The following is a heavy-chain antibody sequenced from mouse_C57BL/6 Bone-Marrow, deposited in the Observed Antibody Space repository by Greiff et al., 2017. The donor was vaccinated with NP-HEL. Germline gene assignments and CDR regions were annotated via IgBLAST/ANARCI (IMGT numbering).Heavy chain of an antibody. Sequence: VKLQQSGPELVKPGASVKISCKASGYSFTSYYIHWVKQRPGQGLEWIGWIYPGSGNTKYNEKFKGKATLTADTSSSTAYMQLSSLTSEDSAVYYCARRRYGWLRGVFDYWGQGTTLTVSS. D-gene: IGHD2-2*01. CDR3: ARRRYGWLRGVFDY. J-gene: IGHJ2*01. CDR1: GYSFTSYY. CDR2: IYPGSGNT. V-gene: IGHV1-66*01.